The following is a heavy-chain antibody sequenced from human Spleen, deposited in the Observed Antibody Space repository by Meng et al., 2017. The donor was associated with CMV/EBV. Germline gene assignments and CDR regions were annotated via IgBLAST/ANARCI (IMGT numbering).Heavy chain of an antibody. Sequence: SETLSLTCDISGDSVSSNAAAWNWIRQSPSRGLEWLGRTYFRSKWYNDYAVFVKSRISIIPDTSKNQFSLQLTSVTPEDTAVYYCARDNWGIHSWFDPWGQGTLVTVSS. CDR2: TYFRSKWYN. CDR1: GDSVSSNAAA. J-gene: IGHJ5*02. CDR3: ARDNWGIHSWFDP. D-gene: IGHD7-27*01. V-gene: IGHV6-1*01.